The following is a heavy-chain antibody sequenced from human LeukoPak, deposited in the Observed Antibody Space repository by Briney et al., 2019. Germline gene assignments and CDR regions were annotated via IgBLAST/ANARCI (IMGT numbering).Heavy chain of an antibody. Sequence: GGSLRLSCAASGFTFNNYAINWVRQAPGKGLEWVSVISGSGDSTYYADSVKGRFIISRDNSKNTVSLKMNSLRAEDTAVYYCAKWAPGILTGYAFYFASWGRGTLVTVSS. CDR2: ISGSGDST. J-gene: IGHJ4*02. D-gene: IGHD3-9*01. CDR3: AKWAPGILTGYAFYFAS. V-gene: IGHV3-23*01. CDR1: GFTFNNYA.